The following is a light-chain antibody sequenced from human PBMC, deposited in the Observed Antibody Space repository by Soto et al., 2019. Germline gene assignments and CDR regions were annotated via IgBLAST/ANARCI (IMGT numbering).Light chain of an antibody. J-gene: IGLJ2*01. CDR1: SSNIGAGYD. CDR2: GNN. V-gene: IGLV1-40*01. Sequence: QSVLTQSPSVSGAPGQRVTISCTGSSSNIGAGYDVHWYQQLPGTAPKLLIYGNNNRPSGVPDRFSGSKSGTSASLAVTGLQAEDEADYYCQSYDSSLSGSAVVFGGGTKLTVL. CDR3: QSYDSSLSGSAVV.